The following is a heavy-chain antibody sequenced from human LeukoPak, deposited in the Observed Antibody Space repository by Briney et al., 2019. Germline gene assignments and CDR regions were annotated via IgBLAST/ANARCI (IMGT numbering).Heavy chain of an antibody. CDR1: GYSFTSYW. CDR2: IFPGDSDT. CDR3: AGLKQELLSSYHYYYMDV. V-gene: IGHV5-51*01. J-gene: IGHJ6*03. D-gene: IGHD1-7*01. Sequence: GESLKISCKGSGYSFTSYWIGWVRQMPGKGLEWMGIIFPGDSDTRYRPSFQGQVTISADKSISTAYLQWSSLKASDTAMYYCAGLKQELLSSYHYYYMDVWGKGTTVTVSS.